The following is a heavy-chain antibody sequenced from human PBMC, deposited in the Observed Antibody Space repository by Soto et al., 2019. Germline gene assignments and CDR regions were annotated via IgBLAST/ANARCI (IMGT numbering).Heavy chain of an antibody. CDR3: AIGGEDTEAFDI. V-gene: IGHV4-59*01. D-gene: IGHD2-15*01. CDR1: GGSISGYY. CDR2: VYYSGST. J-gene: IGHJ3*02. Sequence: SETLSLTCTVSGGSISGYYWSWIRQPPGKGLEWIGYVYYSGSTNYNPSLKSRVTISVDTSKNQFSLKLSSVTAADTAVYYCAIGGEDTEAFDIWGQGTMVTVSS.